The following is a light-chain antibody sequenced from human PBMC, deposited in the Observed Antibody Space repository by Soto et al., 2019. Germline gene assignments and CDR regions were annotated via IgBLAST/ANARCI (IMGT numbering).Light chain of an antibody. V-gene: IGKV3-15*01. CDR3: QQGHNWPLT. CDR1: QSINSE. CDR2: GAS. J-gene: IGKJ2*01. Sequence: EIVMTQSPATLSLSPGERAALSCRASQSINSELAWYQQKPGQPPRLLIYGASTRATGVPARFTGRESGSEFTLTISGLQSEDFAVYYCQQGHNWPLTFGQGTRREI.